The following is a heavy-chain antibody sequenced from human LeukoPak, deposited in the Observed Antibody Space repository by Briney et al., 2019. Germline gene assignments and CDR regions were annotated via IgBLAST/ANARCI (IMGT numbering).Heavy chain of an antibody. D-gene: IGHD5-24*01. Sequence: SVKVSCKASGGGFSSYAISWVRQAPGQGLEWIGRIIPIFGIANYAQKFQGRVTITADKSTSTAYMELSSLRSEDTAVYYCARDTGMATIKHFDYWGQGTLVTVSS. J-gene: IGHJ4*02. CDR2: IIPIFGIA. CDR1: GGGFSSYA. V-gene: IGHV1-69*04. CDR3: ARDTGMATIKHFDY.